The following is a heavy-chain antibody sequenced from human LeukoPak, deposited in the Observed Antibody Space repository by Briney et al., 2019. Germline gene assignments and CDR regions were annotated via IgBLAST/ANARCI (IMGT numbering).Heavy chain of an antibody. D-gene: IGHD1-26*01. J-gene: IGHJ3*02. Sequence: GGSLTLSCAASGFTFSSYSMSWVRQAPGKGLEWVSYISSSSSTIYYADSVKGRFTISRDNAKNSLYLQMNSLRAEDTAVYYCASGREAFDIWGQGTMVTVSS. CDR2: ISSSSSTI. V-gene: IGHV3-48*01. CDR1: GFTFSSYS. CDR3: ASGREAFDI.